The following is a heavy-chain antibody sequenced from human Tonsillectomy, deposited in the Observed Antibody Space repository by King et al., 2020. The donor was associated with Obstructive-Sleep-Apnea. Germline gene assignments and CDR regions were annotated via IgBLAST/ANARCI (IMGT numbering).Heavy chain of an antibody. V-gene: IGHV3-23*04. CDR2: ISGSGGST. CDR3: SKDLIVTGHFDY. J-gene: IGHJ4*02. D-gene: IGHD2/OR15-2a*01. CDR1: GFTFSSYA. Sequence: VQLVESGGGLVQPGGSLRLSCAASGFTFSSYAMSWVRQAPGKGLEWVSAISGSGGSTFYADSVKGRFTISRDNSKNTLYLQMNSLRAEDTAVYYCSKDLIVTGHFDYWGQGTLVTVSS.